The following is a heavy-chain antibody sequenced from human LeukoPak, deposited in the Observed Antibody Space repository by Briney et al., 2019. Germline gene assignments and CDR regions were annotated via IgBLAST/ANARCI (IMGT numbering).Heavy chain of an antibody. CDR2: INSNSYI. J-gene: IGHJ4*02. CDR3: AKEGGFCFGEPCRYFNY. V-gene: IGHV3-21*01. CDR1: GFTFSTFS. D-gene: IGHD2-15*01. Sequence: PGGSLRLSCAASGFTFSTFSMNWVRQAPGKGLEWVASINSNSYIYYADSVKGRFTISRDNAKNSLYLQMNSLGAEDTAVYYCAKEGGFCFGEPCRYFNYWAREPWSPSPQ.